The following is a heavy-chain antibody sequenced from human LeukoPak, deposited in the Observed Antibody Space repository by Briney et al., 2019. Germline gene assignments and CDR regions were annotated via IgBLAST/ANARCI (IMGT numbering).Heavy chain of an antibody. V-gene: IGHV3-7*01. J-gene: IGHJ6*02. CDR3: AKYGSGSYYTYYYYGMDV. Sequence: GGSLRLSCAASGFTFSSYWMSWVRQAPGKGLAWVANIKQDGSEKYYVDSVKGRFTISRDNAKNSLYLQMNSLRAEDTAVYYCAKYGSGSYYTYYYYGMDVWGQGTTVTVSS. CDR1: GFTFSSYW. D-gene: IGHD3-10*01. CDR2: IKQDGSEK.